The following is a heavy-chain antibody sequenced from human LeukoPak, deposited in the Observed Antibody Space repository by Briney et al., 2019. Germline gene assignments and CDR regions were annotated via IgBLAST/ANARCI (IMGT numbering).Heavy chain of an antibody. V-gene: IGHV1-69*13. CDR3: ARATSANEYSYGFHFDY. J-gene: IGHJ4*02. CDR1: GTTFRSYA. CDR2: IIPSFGTV. Sequence: SVKVSCKASGTTFRSYAINWVRQAHGQGLEWMGAIIPSFGTVKYAQKFQGRVTMTADESTSTAYMDLNYLRSDDTAVYFCARATSANEYSYGFHFDYWGQGTLVTVSS. D-gene: IGHD5-18*01.